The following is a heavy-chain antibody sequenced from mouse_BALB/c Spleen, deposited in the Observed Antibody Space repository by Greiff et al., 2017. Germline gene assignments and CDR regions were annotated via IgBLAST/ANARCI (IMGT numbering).Heavy chain of an antibody. CDR1: GYSFTGYN. V-gene: IGHV1S135*01. Sequence: QLKQSEPELGKPGASVKISCKASGYSFTGYNMYWVKQSHRKSLEWIGYIDPYNGGTSYNQKSKGKATLTVDKSSSTAYMHLNSLTSEDSAIYYCARGGPHYYAMDYWGQGTSVTVSS. CDR2: IDPYNGGT. CDR3: ARGGPHYYAMDY. J-gene: IGHJ4*01.